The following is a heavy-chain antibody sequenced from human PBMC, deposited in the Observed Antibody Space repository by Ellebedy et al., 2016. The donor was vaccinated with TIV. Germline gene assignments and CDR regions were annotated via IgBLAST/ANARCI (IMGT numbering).Heavy chain of an antibody. D-gene: IGHD3-22*01. CDR2: ISSSRSTI. CDR3: ARDRGTTMTVSDY. J-gene: IGHJ4*02. Sequence: GESLKISCAASGFTFSSSSMNWVRQSPGKGLEWISYISSSRSTIYYADSVKGRFTISRDNAKNSLYLQMNSLRAEDTAVYYCARDRGTTMTVSDYWGQGTLVTVSS. CDR1: GFTFSSSS. V-gene: IGHV3-48*01.